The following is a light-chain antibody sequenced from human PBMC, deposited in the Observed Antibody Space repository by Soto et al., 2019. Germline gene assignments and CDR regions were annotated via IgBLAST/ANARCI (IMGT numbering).Light chain of an antibody. Sequence: DIVMTQSPDSLAVSLGERATINCKSSQSIFYSSNNKNYVAWFQQKPGQPPKLLIYWASTRESGVPDRFSGSGSGTDFTLTISGLQAEDVAVYYCQQYYSAPTWTFGQGTKVEIK. CDR3: QQYYSAPTWT. J-gene: IGKJ1*01. CDR2: WAS. CDR1: QSIFYSSNNKNY. V-gene: IGKV4-1*01.